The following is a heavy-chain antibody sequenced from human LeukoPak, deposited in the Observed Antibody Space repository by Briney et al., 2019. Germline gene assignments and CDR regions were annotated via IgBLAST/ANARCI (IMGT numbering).Heavy chain of an antibody. V-gene: IGHV1-18*01. D-gene: IGHD3-22*01. Sequence: ASVKVSCKASGYTFTSYGISWVRQAPGQGLEWMGWISAYNGNTNYAQKFQGRVTITADKSTSTAYMELSSLRSEDTAVYYCARDLGSLPYYYDSSGPNGGYWGQGTLVTVSS. CDR1: GYTFTSYG. CDR3: ARDLGSLPYYYDSSGPNGGY. CDR2: ISAYNGNT. J-gene: IGHJ4*02.